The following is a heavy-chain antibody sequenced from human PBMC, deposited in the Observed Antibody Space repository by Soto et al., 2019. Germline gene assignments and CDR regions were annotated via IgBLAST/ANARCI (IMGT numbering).Heavy chain of an antibody. V-gene: IGHV2-5*02. D-gene: IGHD3-16*01. J-gene: IGHJ4*02. CDR1: GFSLSTSGVG. CDR2: IYWDDDK. CDR3: AHRNYHQSGGVSWEVGYFDY. Sequence: QITLKESGPTLMEPTQTLTLTCTFSGFSLSTSGVGVGWIRQPPGKALECLALIYWDDDKRYNPSLKSRLTIRKDTSNNQVVLTMTNMDPVDTATYYCAHRNYHQSGGVSWEVGYFDYWGQGSLVTVSS.